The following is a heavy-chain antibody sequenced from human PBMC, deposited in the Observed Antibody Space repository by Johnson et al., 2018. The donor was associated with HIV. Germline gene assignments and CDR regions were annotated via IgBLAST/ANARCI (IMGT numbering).Heavy chain of an antibody. CDR1: GFTLSDYY. CDR3: ARVGDGNNKNAFDI. CDR2: ISGGGVGT. D-gene: IGHD5-24*01. J-gene: IGHJ3*02. Sequence: QMLLVESGGGLVKPGGSLRLSCAGSGFTLSDYYMSWVRQAPGKGLEWIAYISGGGVGTFYADSVKGRFTISRDNSKNTLFLQLGSLRAEDMAVYYCARVGDGNNKNAFDIWGQGTRVTVSA. V-gene: IGHV3-11*04.